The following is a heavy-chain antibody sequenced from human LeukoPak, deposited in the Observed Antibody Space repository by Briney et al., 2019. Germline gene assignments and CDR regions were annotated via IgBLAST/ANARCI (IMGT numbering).Heavy chain of an antibody. D-gene: IGHD4-17*01. CDR3: ARHVGRAGDEPYFDY. V-gene: IGHV4-34*01. CDR1: GGSFSGYY. CDR2: IYNSGIM. J-gene: IGHJ4*02. Sequence: SETLSLTCAVYGGSFSGYYWSWIRQPPGQGLEWIGSIYNSGIMYYDPSLKSRVTISVDTSKNQFSLNLISVTAADTAVYYCARHVGRAGDEPYFDYWGQGALVTVSS.